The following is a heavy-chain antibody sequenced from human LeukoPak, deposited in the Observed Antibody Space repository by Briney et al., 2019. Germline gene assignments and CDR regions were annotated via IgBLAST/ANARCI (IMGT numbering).Heavy chain of an antibody. CDR1: GYTFTGYY. J-gene: IGHJ5*02. D-gene: IGHD3-3*01. CDR2: INPNSGGT. CDR3: ATAKSRFLEYNWFDP. Sequence: ASVKVSCKASGYTFTGYYMHWVRQAPGQGLEWMGWINPNSGGTNYAQKFQGRVTMTRDTSISTAYMELSSLRSEDTAVYYCATAKSRFLEYNWFDPWGQGTLVTVSS. V-gene: IGHV1-2*02.